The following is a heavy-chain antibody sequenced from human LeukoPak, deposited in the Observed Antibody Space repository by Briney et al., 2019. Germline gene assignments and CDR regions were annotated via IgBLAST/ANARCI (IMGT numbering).Heavy chain of an antibody. Sequence: SETLSPTCTVSGGSISSGSYYWSWIRQPAGKGLEWIGRIYTSGSTNYNPSLKSRVTISVDTSKNQFSLKLSSVTAADTAVYYCASEPSIAARNYYYYYMDVWGKGTTVTVSS. CDR3: ASEPSIAARNYYYYYMDV. CDR2: IYTSGST. V-gene: IGHV4-61*02. D-gene: IGHD6-6*01. J-gene: IGHJ6*03. CDR1: GGSISSGSYY.